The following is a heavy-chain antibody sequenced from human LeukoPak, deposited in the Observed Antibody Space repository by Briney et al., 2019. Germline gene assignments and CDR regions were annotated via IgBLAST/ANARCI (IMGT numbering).Heavy chain of an antibody. CDR1: GDSVSRSDSY. V-gene: IGHV4-39*07. CDR2: IYYSGRT. CDR3: ARDGSIPR. D-gene: IGHD3-3*02. J-gene: IGHJ4*02. Sequence: PSETLSLTCSVSGDSVSRSDSYWDWIRQPPGKGLEWIGTIYYSGRTYYSPSLKSRVTISVDTSKNQFSLKLSSVTAADTAVYYCARDGSIPRWGQGTLVTVSS.